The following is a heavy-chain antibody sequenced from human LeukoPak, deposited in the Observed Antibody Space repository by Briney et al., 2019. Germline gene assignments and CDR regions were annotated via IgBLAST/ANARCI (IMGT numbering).Heavy chain of an antibody. Sequence: EASVKVSCKASGGTFSSYAISWVRQAPGQGLEWMGGIIPIFGTANYAQKFQGRVTITTDESTSTAYMELSSLRSEDSAVYYCARWTTTYLDYWGQGTLVTVSS. CDR3: ARWTTTYLDY. D-gene: IGHD4-11*01. CDR2: IIPIFGTA. V-gene: IGHV1-69*05. CDR1: GGTFSSYA. J-gene: IGHJ4*02.